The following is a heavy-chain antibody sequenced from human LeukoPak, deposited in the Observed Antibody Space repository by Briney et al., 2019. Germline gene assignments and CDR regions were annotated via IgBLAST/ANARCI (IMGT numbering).Heavy chain of an antibody. V-gene: IGHV1-69*05. CDR3: ARAGFWSEAYYYYYYMDV. CDR1: GGTFSSYA. CDR2: VIPIFGTA. D-gene: IGHD3-3*01. Sequence: SVKVSCKASGGTFSSYAISWVRQAPGQGLEWMGGVIPIFGTANYAQKFQGRVTITTDESTSTAHMELSSLRSEDTAVYYCARAGFWSEAYYYYYYMDVWGKGTTVTVSS. J-gene: IGHJ6*03.